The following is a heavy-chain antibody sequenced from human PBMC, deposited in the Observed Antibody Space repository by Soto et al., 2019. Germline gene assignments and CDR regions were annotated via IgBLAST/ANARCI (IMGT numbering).Heavy chain of an antibody. CDR3: ARAMTTVTAGAFDI. D-gene: IGHD4-17*01. CDR1: GHTFTNYV. J-gene: IGHJ3*02. Sequence: ASVKVSCKASGHTFTNYVIHWVRQAPGQRLEWMGWINAGNGNTKYSQKFQGRVTMTRDTSTSTVYMELSSLRSEDTAVYYCARAMTTVTAGAFDIWGQGTMVTVSS. V-gene: IGHV1-3*01. CDR2: INAGNGNT.